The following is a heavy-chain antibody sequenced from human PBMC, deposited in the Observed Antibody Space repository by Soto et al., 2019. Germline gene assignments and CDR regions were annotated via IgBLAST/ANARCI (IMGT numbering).Heavy chain of an antibody. V-gene: IGHV3-13*01. CDR1: GFTFSSYD. CDR3: ARGPDIVATIGYYGIDV. Sequence: GGSLRLSCAASGFTFSSYDMHWVRQATGKGLEWVSAIGTAGDTYYPGSVKGRFTISRENAKNSLYLQMNSLRAGDTAVYYCARGPDIVATIGYYGIDVWGQGTTVTVS. CDR2: IGTAGDT. J-gene: IGHJ6*02. D-gene: IGHD5-12*01.